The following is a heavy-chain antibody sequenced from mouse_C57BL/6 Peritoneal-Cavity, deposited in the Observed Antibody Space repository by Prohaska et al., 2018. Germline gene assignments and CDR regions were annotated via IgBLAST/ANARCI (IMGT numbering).Heavy chain of an antibody. Sequence: CKASGYSFTGYYINRVKQSHVNILDLIGYIYPYYGVSSYNQKFKGKATLTVDKSSSTAYMELRSLTSEDSAVYYCARDSNHFFAYWGQGTLVTVSA. CDR3: ARDSNHFFAY. D-gene: IGHD2-5*01. J-gene: IGHJ3*01. CDR1: GYSFTGYY. V-gene: IGHV1-31*01. CDR2: IYPYYGVS.